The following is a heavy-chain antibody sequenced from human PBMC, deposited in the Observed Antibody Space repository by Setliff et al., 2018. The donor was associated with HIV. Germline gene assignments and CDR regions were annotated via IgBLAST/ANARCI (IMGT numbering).Heavy chain of an antibody. J-gene: IGHJ6*03. CDR2: IYNSAST. D-gene: IGHD3-22*01. CDR1: GDSISTDY. CDR3: ARETYYYDNPQYYYYYMDV. V-gene: IGHV4-4*09. Sequence: PSETLSLTCTVSGDSISTDYWTWIRQPPGKGLEWIGYIYNSASTSYNPSLKSRVTISVDTSKNQFSLKLRSVTAADTPVYYCARETYYYDNPQYYYYYMDVWGKGTTVTVSS.